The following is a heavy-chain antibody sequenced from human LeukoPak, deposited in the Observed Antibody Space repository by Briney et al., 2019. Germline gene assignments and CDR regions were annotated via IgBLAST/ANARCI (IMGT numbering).Heavy chain of an antibody. CDR3: AKDMDVSIYGYNFDY. Sequence: GGSLRLFCAASGFTFSSYAMSWVRQAPGTGLEWVSVISGSGGSTVHADSVKGRFTISRDNSKNTLYLQMNSLRAEDTAVYYCAKDMDVSIYGYNFDYWGQGTLVTVSS. V-gene: IGHV3-23*01. CDR1: GFTFSSYA. D-gene: IGHD5-24*01. J-gene: IGHJ4*02. CDR2: ISGSGGST.